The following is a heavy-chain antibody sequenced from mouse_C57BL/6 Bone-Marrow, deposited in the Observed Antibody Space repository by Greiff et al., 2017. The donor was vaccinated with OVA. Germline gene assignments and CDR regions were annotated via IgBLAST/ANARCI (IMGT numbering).Heavy chain of an antibody. J-gene: IGHJ2*01. D-gene: IGHD2-1*01. CDR3: ARKLYGNYVLYYFDY. CDR1: GYTFTSYG. V-gene: IGHV1-81*01. CDR2: IYPRSGNT. Sequence: VKLQESGAELARPGASVKLSCKASGYTFTSYGISWVKQRTGQGLEWIGEIYPRSGNTYYNEKFKGKATLTADKSSSTAYMELRSLTSEDSAVYFCARKLYGNYVLYYFDYWGQGTTLTVSS.